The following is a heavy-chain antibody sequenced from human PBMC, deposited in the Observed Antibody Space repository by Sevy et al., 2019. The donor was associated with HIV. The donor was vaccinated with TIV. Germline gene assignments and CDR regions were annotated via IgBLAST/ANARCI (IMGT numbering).Heavy chain of an antibody. CDR3: ARGRGVFGAVAINWFDP. CDR1: GFTFSSYG. CDR2: IWYDGSNK. Sequence: GGSLRLSCAASGFTFSSYGMHWVRQAPGKGLEWVAVIWYDGSNKYYADSVKGRFTISRDNSKNTLYLQMNNLRADDTAVYYCARGRGVFGAVAINWFDPWGQGALVTVSS. V-gene: IGHV3-33*01. D-gene: IGHD3-3*01. J-gene: IGHJ5*02.